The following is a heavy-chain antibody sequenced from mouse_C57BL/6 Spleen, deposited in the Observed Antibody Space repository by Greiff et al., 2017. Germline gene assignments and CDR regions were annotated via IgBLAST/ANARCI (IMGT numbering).Heavy chain of an antibody. Sequence: VQLQQSGSELRSPGSSVKLSCKDFDSEVFPIAYMSWVRQKPGHGFEWIGGILPSIGRTIYGEKFEDKATWDADTLSNTAYLELNSLTSEDSAVDDCARERWGFAWLAYWGQGTLVTVSA. CDR2: ILPSIGRT. J-gene: IGHJ3*01. D-gene: IGHD3-1*01. CDR1: DSEVFPIAY. V-gene: IGHV15-2*01. CDR3: ARERWGFAWLAY.